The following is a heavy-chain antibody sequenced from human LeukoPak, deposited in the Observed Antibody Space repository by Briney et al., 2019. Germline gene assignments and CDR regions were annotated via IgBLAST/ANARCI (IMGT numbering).Heavy chain of an antibody. Sequence: SVKVSCKASGGTFSSYAISWVRQAPGQGLEWMGRIIPIFGTANYAQKFQGRVTITADESTSTAYMELSSLRSGDTAVYYCARAGYCSGGSCYPPRSWFDPWGQGTLVTVSS. J-gene: IGHJ5*02. V-gene: IGHV1-69*13. D-gene: IGHD2-15*01. CDR3: ARAGYCSGGSCYPPRSWFDP. CDR1: GGTFSSYA. CDR2: IIPIFGTA.